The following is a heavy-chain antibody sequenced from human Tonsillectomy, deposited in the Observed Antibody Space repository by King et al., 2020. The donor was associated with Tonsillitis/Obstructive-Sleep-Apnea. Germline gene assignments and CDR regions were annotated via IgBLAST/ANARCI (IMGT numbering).Heavy chain of an antibody. CDR3: ARRVYYDFWSGP. Sequence: QLQESGPGLVKPSETLSLTCTVSGGSISSSSYYWGWIRQPPGKGLEWIGSIYYSGSTYYNPSLKSRVTISVDTSKNQFSLKLSSVTAADTAVYYCARRVYYDFWSGPWGQGTLVTVSS. J-gene: IGHJ5*02. CDR2: IYYSGST. CDR1: GGSISSSSYY. D-gene: IGHD3-3*01. V-gene: IGHV4-39*01.